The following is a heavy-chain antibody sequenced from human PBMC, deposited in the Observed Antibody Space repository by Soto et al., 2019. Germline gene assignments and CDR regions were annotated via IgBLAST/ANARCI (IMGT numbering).Heavy chain of an antibody. D-gene: IGHD3-10*01. CDR3: AKAETKYYYGSYYYGMDV. V-gene: IGHV3-23*01. CDR2: ISGSGGST. Sequence: EVQLLESGGGLVQPGGSLRLSCAASGFTFSSYAMSWVRQAPGKGLEWVSAISGSGGSTYYADSVKGRFTISRDNSKNTLYLQMHSLRAEDTAVYYCAKAETKYYYGSYYYGMDVWGQGTTVTVSS. CDR1: GFTFSSYA. J-gene: IGHJ6*02.